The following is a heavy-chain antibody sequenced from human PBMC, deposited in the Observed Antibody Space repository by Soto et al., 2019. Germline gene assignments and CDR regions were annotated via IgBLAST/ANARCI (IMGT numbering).Heavy chain of an antibody. J-gene: IGHJ4*02. D-gene: IGHD3-10*01. CDR2: ISAYNGNT. V-gene: IGHV1-18*01. CDR3: ARDNLPKIRGSGASFDY. Sequence: QVQLVQSGAEVKKPGASVKVSCKASGYTFTSYGISWVRQAPGQGLEWMGWISAYNGNTNYAQRLQGRVTMTTDTPTSTADMELRSLRSDDTAVYYCARDNLPKIRGSGASFDYWGQATLVTVSS. CDR1: GYTFTSYG.